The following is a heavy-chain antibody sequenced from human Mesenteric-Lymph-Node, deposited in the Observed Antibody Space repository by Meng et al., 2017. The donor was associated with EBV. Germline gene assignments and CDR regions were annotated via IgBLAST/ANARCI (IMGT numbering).Heavy chain of an antibody. V-gene: IGHV4-34*02. CDR1: GASFSDYY. J-gene: IGHJ4*02. D-gene: IGHD3-3*02. CDR2: VNHGGAT. CDR3: ARGAIFGIVITYFDY. Sequence: QVNLQQWGAGLLKPSETLSLTCAVYGASFSDYYWTWIRQPPGKGLEWIGEVNHGGATIYNPSLESRVTISVDRSRNQFSLKMASVTAADTAVYYCARGAIFGIVITYFDYWSQGTLVTVSS.